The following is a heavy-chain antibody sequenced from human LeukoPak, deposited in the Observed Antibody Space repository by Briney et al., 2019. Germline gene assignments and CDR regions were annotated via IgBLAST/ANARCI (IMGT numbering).Heavy chain of an antibody. CDR1: GFTFSSYA. J-gene: IGHJ4*02. D-gene: IGHD6-6*01. CDR3: ARVSSIAPRGYFNF. CDR2: ISSNGGST. V-gene: IGHV3-64*01. Sequence: GGSLRLSCAASGFTFSSYAIHWVRQAPGKGLEYVSSISSNGGSTDYANSVKGRFTISRDNSKNTLYLQMGSLRTEDMAVYYCARVSSIAPRGYFNFWGQGTLVAVSS.